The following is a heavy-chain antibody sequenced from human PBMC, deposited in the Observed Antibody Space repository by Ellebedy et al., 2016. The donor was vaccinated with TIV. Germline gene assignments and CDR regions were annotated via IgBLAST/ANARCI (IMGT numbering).Heavy chain of an antibody. D-gene: IGHD5-18*01. CDR2: INAGNGNT. CDR3: ARPGDTSMAFTPSLDY. Sequence: AASVKVSCKASGYTFTSYAMHWVRHAPGQRLEWMGWINAGNGNTKYAQKFQGRVTITRDTSASTAYMELSSLRSEDTAVYYCARPGDTSMAFTPSLDYWGQGTLVTVSS. V-gene: IGHV1-3*01. CDR1: GYTFTSYA. J-gene: IGHJ4*02.